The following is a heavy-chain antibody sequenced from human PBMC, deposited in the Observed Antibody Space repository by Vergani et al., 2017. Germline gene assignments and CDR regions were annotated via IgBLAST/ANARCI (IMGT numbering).Heavy chain of an antibody. CDR2: TWYEGNNN. D-gene: IGHD5-24*01. Sequence: IQLVESGGDLVQPGGSLRLSCAASGFTFSSYSMNWVRQAPGKGLEWVSMTWYEGNNNYYADSVKGRFTISKDISKNTLYLQMNSLRGDDTAVYYCARETRDTPSSLDYWGQGTLVTVSS. V-gene: IGHV3-33*08. CDR1: GFTFSSYS. J-gene: IGHJ4*02. CDR3: ARETRDTPSSLDY.